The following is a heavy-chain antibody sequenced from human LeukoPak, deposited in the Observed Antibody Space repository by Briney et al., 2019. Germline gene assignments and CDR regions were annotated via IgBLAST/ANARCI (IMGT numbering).Heavy chain of an antibody. Sequence: QSGGSLRLSCAASGFTFSSYAMHWVRQAPGKGLEWVAVISYDGSNKYYADSVKGRFTISRDNSKNTLYLQMNSLRAEDTAVYYCAREFVNSANWAMMGVDYWGQGTLVTVSS. CDR3: AREFVNSANWAMMGVDY. CDR2: ISYDGSNK. V-gene: IGHV3-30-3*01. J-gene: IGHJ4*02. CDR1: GFTFSSYA. D-gene: IGHD7-27*01.